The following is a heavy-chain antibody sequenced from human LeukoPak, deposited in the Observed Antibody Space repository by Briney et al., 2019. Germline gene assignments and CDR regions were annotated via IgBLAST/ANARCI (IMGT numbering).Heavy chain of an antibody. J-gene: IGHJ4*02. Sequence: GGSLRLSCAVSGFTFSSYGMHWVRQAPGKGLEWVAFIRYDGSNKYYADSVKGRFTISRDNSKNTLYLQMNSLRAEDTAVYYCAKDKAVAGVDLDFWGQGTLVTVSS. D-gene: IGHD6-19*01. CDR3: AKDKAVAGVDLDF. CDR1: GFTFSSYG. V-gene: IGHV3-30*02. CDR2: IRYDGSNK.